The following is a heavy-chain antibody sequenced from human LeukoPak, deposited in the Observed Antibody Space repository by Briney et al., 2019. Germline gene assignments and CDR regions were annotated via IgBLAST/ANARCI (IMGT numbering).Heavy chain of an antibody. CDR1: SGSISTSNYY. J-gene: IGHJ5*02. CDR2: IFYSGST. Sequence: PSETLSLTCTVSSGSISTSNYYWGWVRQPPGKALEWIGNIFYSGSTYYSPSLKSRVTISLDTSRNQFSLKLNSVTAADTAVYYCASLSVLLWFGELSFDPWGQGTLVTVSS. CDR3: ASLSVLLWFGELSFDP. V-gene: IGHV4-39*07. D-gene: IGHD3-10*01.